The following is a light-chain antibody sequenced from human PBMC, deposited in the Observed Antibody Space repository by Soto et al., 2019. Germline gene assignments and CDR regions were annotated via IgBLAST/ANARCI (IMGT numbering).Light chain of an antibody. CDR1: QSVRSDY. CDR2: GAS. J-gene: IGKJ1*01. V-gene: IGKV3-20*01. CDR3: QQYGSSPRT. Sequence: EIVLTQSPGTLSFSPGERATLSCRASQSVRSDYLAWYQQKPGQAPRLHIYGASTRATGIPDRFTGSGSGTDFTLNISRLEPEDFAVYYCQQYGSSPRTFGQGTKVEIK.